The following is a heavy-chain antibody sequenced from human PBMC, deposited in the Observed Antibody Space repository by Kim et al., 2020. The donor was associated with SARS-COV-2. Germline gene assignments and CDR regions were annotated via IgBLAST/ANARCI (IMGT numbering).Heavy chain of an antibody. CDR3: AKAHRSSGYYLASDY. Sequence: GGSLRLSCAASGFTFSSYAMSWVRQAPGKGLEWVSAISGSGGSTYYADSVKGRFTISRDNSKNTLYLQMNSLRAEDTAVYYCAKAHRSSGYYLASDYWGQGTLVTVSS. CDR1: GFTFSSYA. CDR2: ISGSGGST. D-gene: IGHD3-22*01. V-gene: IGHV3-23*01. J-gene: IGHJ4*02.